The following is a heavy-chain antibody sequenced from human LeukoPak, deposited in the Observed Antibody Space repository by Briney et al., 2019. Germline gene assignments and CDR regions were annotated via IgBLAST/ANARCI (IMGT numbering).Heavy chain of an antibody. J-gene: IGHJ6*02. D-gene: IGHD6-19*01. Sequence: ASVKVSCKASGYTFTGYYMHWLRQAPGQGLEWMGWINPNSGGTNYAQKFQGRVTMTRDTPISTAYMELSRLRSDDTAVYYCARDHSSGPSGYGMDVWGQGTTVTVSS. V-gene: IGHV1-2*02. CDR1: GYTFTGYY. CDR2: INPNSGGT. CDR3: ARDHSSGPSGYGMDV.